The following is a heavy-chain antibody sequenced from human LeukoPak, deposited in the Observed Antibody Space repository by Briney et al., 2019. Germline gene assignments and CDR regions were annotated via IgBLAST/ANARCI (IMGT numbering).Heavy chain of an antibody. V-gene: IGHV3-23*01. J-gene: IGHJ4*02. CDR3: AKDSVQWLRGRGGDYFDY. D-gene: IGHD6-19*01. CDR1: GFTFSSYV. CDR2: ITGGGDYT. Sequence: GGSLRLSCAASGFTFSSYVMTWVRQAPGKGLAWVSTITGGGDYTYYVDSVKGRFTISRDNSKNTLYLQMNSLRAEDTAVYYRAKDSVQWLRGRGGDYFDYWGQGTLVTVSS.